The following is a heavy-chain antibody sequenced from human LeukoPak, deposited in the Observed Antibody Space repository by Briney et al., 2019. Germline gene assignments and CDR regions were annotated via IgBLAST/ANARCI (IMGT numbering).Heavy chain of an antibody. J-gene: IGHJ4*02. CDR2: MNPNSGNT. CDR1: GYTFTSYD. Sequence: ASVKVSCKASGYTFTSYDINWVRPATGQGLEWMGWMNPNSGNTGYAQKFQGRVTMTRNTSISTAYMELSSLRSEDTAVYYCARGGSSGWYVDYWGQGTLVTVSS. CDR3: ARGGSSGWYVDY. V-gene: IGHV1-8*01. D-gene: IGHD6-19*01.